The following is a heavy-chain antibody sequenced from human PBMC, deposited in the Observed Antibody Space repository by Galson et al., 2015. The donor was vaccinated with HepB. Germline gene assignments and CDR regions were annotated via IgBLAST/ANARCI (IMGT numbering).Heavy chain of an antibody. D-gene: IGHD1-26*01. CDR3: VRNKWELLTDGLYNWFDP. J-gene: IGHJ5*02. CDR2: IYYSGST. CDR1: GGSIRSSGYY. Sequence: ETLSLTCTVSGGSIRSSGYYWGWIRQPPGKGLEWIGSIYYSGSTYYNPSLKSRVTISVDTSKNQFSLKLSSVTAADTAVYYCVRNKWELLTDGLYNWFDPWGQGTLVTVSS. V-gene: IGHV4-39*01.